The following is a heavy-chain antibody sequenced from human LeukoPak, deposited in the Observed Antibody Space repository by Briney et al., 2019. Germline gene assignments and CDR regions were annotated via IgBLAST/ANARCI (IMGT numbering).Heavy chain of an antibody. CDR1: GFTFDDYA. J-gene: IGHJ4*02. CDR3: AKDMTAIGVHFDY. V-gene: IGHV3-9*01. Sequence: GGSLRLSCAASGFTFDDYAMHWVRQAPGKGLEWVSGISWNSGSIGYADSVKGRFTISRDNAKNSLYLQMNSLRAEDTALYYCAKDMTAIGVHFDYWGQGTLVTVSS. CDR2: ISWNSGSI. D-gene: IGHD3-10*01.